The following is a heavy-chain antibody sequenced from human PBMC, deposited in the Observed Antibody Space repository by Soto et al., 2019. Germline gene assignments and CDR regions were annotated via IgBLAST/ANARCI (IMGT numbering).Heavy chain of an antibody. CDR1: GFTFSSYS. V-gene: IGHV3-21*01. J-gene: IGHJ4*02. D-gene: IGHD3-22*01. Sequence: PGGSLRLSCAASGFTFSSYSMNWVRQAPGKGLEWVSSISSSSSYIYYADSVKGRFTISRDNANNSLYLQMNSLRAEDTAVYYCARGGTTYYYDSSGYPYFDSWGQGTPVTVSS. CDR2: ISSSSSYI. CDR3: ARGGTTYYYDSSGYPYFDS.